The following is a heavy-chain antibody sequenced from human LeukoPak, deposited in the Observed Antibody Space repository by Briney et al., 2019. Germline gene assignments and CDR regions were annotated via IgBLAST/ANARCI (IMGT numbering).Heavy chain of an antibody. V-gene: IGHV3-30*04. CDR2: ISYDGSNK. J-gene: IGHJ4*02. D-gene: IGHD6-19*01. CDR3: ARSGQYSSGWSDY. Sequence: GGSLRLSCAASGSTFSSYAMHWVRQAPGKGLEWVAAISYDGSNKYYADSVKGRFTISRDNSKNTLYLQMNSLRAEDTAVYYCARSGQYSSGWSDYWGQGTLVTVSS. CDR1: GSTFSSYA.